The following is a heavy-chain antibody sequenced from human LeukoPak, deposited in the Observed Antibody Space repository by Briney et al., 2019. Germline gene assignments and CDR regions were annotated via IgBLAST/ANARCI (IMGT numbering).Heavy chain of an antibody. J-gene: IGHJ6*02. CDR2: IRYDGSNK. CDR1: GFTFSSYG. V-gene: IGHV3-30*02. D-gene: IGHD6-13*01. Sequence: GSLRLSCAASGFTFSSYGMHWVRQAPDKGLEWVAFIRYDGSNKYYADSVKGRFTISRDNSKNTLYLQMNSLRAEDTAVYYCAKDHRSSSRDYYYYGMDVWGQGTTVTVSS. CDR3: AKDHRSSSRDYYYYGMDV.